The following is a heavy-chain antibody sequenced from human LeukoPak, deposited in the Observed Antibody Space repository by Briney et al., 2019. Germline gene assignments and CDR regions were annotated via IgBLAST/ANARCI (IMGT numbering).Heavy chain of an antibody. V-gene: IGHV3-23*01. CDR1: GFTFSSYA. Sequence: GGSLRLSCAASGFTFSSYAMTWVRQAPGKGLEWVSAISPSGDNTYHVDSMKGRFTISRDNSKNTLYLQMNSLRAEDTALYFCARSGGMDVWGQGTTVTVSS. CDR3: ARSGGMDV. CDR2: ISPSGDNT. D-gene: IGHD3-10*01. J-gene: IGHJ6*02.